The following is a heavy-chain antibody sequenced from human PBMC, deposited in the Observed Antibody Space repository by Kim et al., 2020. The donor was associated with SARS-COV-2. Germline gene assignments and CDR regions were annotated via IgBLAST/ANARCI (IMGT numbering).Heavy chain of an antibody. V-gene: IGHV3-21*01. Sequence: GGSLRLSCAASGFTFSSYSMNWVRQAPGKGLEWVSSISSSSSYIYYADSVKGRFTISRDNAKNSLYLQMNSLRAEDTAVYYCARVDSRSSSWYPLDYWGQGTLVTVSS. D-gene: IGHD6-13*01. J-gene: IGHJ4*02. CDR3: ARVDSRSSSWYPLDY. CDR2: ISSSSSYI. CDR1: GFTFSSYS.